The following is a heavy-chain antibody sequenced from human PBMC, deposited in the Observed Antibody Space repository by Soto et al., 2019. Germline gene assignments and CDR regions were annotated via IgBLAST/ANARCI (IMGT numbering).Heavy chain of an antibody. V-gene: IGHV1-18*01. CDR1: GYTFTSYG. J-gene: IGHJ4*02. CDR2: ISAYNGNT. D-gene: IGHD3-3*01. CDR3: ARAYYDFWSGYWIFDY. Sequence: GASVKVSCKASGYTFTSYGISWVRQAPGQGLEWMGWISAYNGNTNYAQKLQGRVTMTTDTSTSTAYMELRSLRSDDTAVYYCARAYYDFWSGYWIFDYWGQGTLVTVSS.